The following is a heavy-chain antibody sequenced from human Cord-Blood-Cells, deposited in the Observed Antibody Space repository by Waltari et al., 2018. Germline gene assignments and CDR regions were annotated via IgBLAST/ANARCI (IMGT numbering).Heavy chain of an antibody. D-gene: IGHD6-6*01. V-gene: IGHV1-24*01. J-gene: IGHJ3*02. CDR2: FDPEDGET. CDR3: ATGQEYSSSFAFDI. Sequence: QVQLVQSGAEGDKPGASVKVSCKVLGYTSTELSMHWGRRGPGKGLEWTGGFDPEDGETIYAQKCQGRVTMTEDTSTDTAYMELSSLRSEDTAVYYCATGQEYSSSFAFDIWGQGTMVTVSS. CDR1: GYTSTELS.